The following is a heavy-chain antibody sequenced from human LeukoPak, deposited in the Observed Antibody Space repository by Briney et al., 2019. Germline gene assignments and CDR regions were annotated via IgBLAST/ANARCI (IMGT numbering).Heavy chain of an antibody. CDR3: ASSTSFTSNFDY. V-gene: IGHV1-69*13. J-gene: IGHJ4*02. Sequence: SVKVSCKASGGTFSSYAISWVRQAPGQGLEWMGGIIPIFGTANYAQKFQGRVTITADESTSTAYMELSSLRSEDTAVYYCASSTSFTSNFDYWGQGTLVTVSS. CDR1: GGTFSSYA. D-gene: IGHD6-13*01. CDR2: IIPIFGTA.